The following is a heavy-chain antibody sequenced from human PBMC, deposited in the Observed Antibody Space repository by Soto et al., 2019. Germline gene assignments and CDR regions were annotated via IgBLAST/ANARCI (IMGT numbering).Heavy chain of an antibody. D-gene: IGHD3-10*01. CDR3: ANERVGEMSTGGYFDY. CDR1: GGTFSNGA. J-gene: IGHJ4*02. CDR2: ILPLFGTP. Sequence: QVQLVQSGAEVKRPGSSVKVSCKISGGTFSNGAFSWVRQAPGQGLEWMGGILPLFGTPSYAQKFQGRVTVTADESSSTVYMELSSLTSEVTAIYYCANERVGEMSTGGYFDYWGQGTLVSVSS. V-gene: IGHV1-69*01.